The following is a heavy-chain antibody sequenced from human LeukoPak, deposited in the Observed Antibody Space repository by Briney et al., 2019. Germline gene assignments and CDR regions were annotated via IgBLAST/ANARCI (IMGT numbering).Heavy chain of an antibody. D-gene: IGHD3-22*01. CDR1: GYTFTSYA. CDR2: INAGNGNT. Sequence: ASVKVSCKASGYTFTSYAMHWVRQAPGQRLEWMGWINAGNGNTNYAQKLQGRVTMTTDTSTSTAYMELRSLRSDDTAVYYCARFGIWAPSTMIVVVITPPDYWGQGTLVTVSS. CDR3: ARFGIWAPSTMIVVVITPPDY. J-gene: IGHJ4*02. V-gene: IGHV1-3*01.